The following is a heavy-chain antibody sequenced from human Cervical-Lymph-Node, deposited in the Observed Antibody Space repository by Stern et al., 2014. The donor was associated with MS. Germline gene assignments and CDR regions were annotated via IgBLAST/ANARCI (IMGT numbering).Heavy chain of an antibody. CDR2: ISGSVGTT. J-gene: IGHJ4*02. CDR1: GFSFISYA. D-gene: IGHD2-15*01. CDR3: AKQQGYSHDRHPFDY. Sequence: ELQLLQSGGGLLQPGGSLSLSCAASGFSFISYAINWVRPAPAPGLEWISSISGSVGTTYYADSVQDSFTISRDHSTNKLSLDMNNLRAEDTAIYYCAKQQGYSHDRHPFDYWGQGALVTVSS. V-gene: IGHV3-23*01.